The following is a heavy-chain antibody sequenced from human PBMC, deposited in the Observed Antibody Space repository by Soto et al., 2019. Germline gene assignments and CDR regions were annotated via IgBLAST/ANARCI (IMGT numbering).Heavy chain of an antibody. CDR3: ARDDGTRAAAAYGDYYYGMDV. Sequence: QVQLVQSGAEVKKPGSSVKVSCKASGGTFSSYTISWVRQAPGQGLEWLGRIIPILGIANYAQKFQGRVTITADKSTSTAYMELSSLGSEDTAVYYCARDDGTRAAAAYGDYYYGMDVWGQGTTVTVSS. D-gene: IGHD6-13*01. V-gene: IGHV1-69*08. CDR2: IIPILGIA. J-gene: IGHJ6*02. CDR1: GGTFSSYT.